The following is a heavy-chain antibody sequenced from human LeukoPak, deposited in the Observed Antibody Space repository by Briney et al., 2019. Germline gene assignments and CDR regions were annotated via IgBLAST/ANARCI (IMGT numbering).Heavy chain of an antibody. D-gene: IGHD2-15*01. Sequence: PGGSLRLSCAASGFTFSGSAMHWVRQASGKGLEWVGRIRSKANNYATAYAASAQGRFTISRDDSKNTAYLQMNSLKTEDTAVYYCTGGVVLPLGQGTLVTVSS. CDR1: GFTFSGSA. J-gene: IGHJ5*02. CDR2: IRSKANNYAT. V-gene: IGHV3-73*01. CDR3: TGGVVLP.